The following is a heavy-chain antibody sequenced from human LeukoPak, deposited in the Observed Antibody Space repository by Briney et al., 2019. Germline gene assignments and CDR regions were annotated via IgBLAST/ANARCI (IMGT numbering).Heavy chain of an antibody. D-gene: IGHD6-19*01. J-gene: IGHJ4*02. V-gene: IGHV4-38-2*02. CDR2: IYYSGST. CDR1: GYSISSGYY. Sequence: SETLSLTCTVSGYSISSGYYWGWIRQPPGKGLEWIGSIYYSGSTYYNPSLKSRVTISVDTSKNQFSLKLSSVTAADTAVYYCARRGIAVAGAFDYWGQGTLVTVSS. CDR3: ARRGIAVAGAFDY.